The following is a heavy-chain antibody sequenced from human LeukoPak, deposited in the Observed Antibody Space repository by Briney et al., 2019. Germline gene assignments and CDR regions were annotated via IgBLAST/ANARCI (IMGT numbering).Heavy chain of an antibody. V-gene: IGHV4-34*01. CDR1: GVSISTYF. Sequence: PSETLSLTCSVSGVSISTYFWSWIRQPPGKGLEWIGEINHSGSTNYNPSLKSRVTISVDTSKNQFSLRLSSVTAADTAVYYCARAVTYYYGSGSYGDVWGQGTTVTVSS. CDR2: INHSGST. D-gene: IGHD3-10*01. J-gene: IGHJ6*02. CDR3: ARAVTYYYGSGSYGDV.